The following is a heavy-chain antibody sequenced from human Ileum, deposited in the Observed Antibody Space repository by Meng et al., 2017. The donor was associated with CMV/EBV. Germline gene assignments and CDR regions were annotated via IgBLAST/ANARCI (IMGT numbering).Heavy chain of an antibody. J-gene: IGHJ6*02. D-gene: IGHD1-26*01. CDR1: GYSFTSYW. V-gene: IGHV5-51*01. CDR2: IYPGDSDT. Sequence: ESLRLSCNVSGYSFTSYWIGWVRQMPGKGLEWIGIIYPGDSDTRYSPSFQGQVTISAEKSIHTAYLQWSSLKASDTAMYYCARHFRNSGSYYADYYYGMDVWGQGTTVTVSS. CDR3: ARHFRNSGSYYADYYYGMDV.